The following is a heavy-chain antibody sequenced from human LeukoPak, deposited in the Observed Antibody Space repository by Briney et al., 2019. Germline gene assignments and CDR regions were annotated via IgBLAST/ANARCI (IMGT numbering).Heavy chain of an antibody. CDR2: ISYDGSNK. Sequence: GRSLRLSCAASGFTFSSCGMHWVRLAPGKGLEWVAVISYDGSNKYYADSVKGRFTISRDNSKNTLYLQMNSLRAEDTAVYYCAKDWAMVRGAPYYYYYMDVWGKGTTVTVSS. J-gene: IGHJ6*03. D-gene: IGHD3-10*01. CDR1: GFTFSSCG. CDR3: AKDWAMVRGAPYYYYYMDV. V-gene: IGHV3-30*18.